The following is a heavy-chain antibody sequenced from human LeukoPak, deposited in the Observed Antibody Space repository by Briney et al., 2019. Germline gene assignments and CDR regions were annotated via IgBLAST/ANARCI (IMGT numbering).Heavy chain of an antibody. Sequence: GGSQRLSCAASGFTFSSYAMSWVRQAPGKGLEWVSAISGSGGSTYYADSVKGRFTIPRDNSKNTLYLQMNSLRAEDTAVYYCAKDQQLVPTLFDYWGQGTLVTVSS. CDR1: GFTFSSYA. CDR3: AKDQQLVPTLFDY. CDR2: ISGSGGST. D-gene: IGHD6-13*01. V-gene: IGHV3-23*01. J-gene: IGHJ4*02.